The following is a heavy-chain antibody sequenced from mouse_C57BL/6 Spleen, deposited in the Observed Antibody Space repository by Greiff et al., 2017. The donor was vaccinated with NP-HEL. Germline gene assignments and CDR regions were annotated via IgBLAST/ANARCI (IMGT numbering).Heavy chain of an antibody. J-gene: IGHJ4*01. CDR1: GFSLTSYG. V-gene: IGHV2-2*01. CDR3: ASLYYYGSSYWLDY. D-gene: IGHD1-1*01. Sequence: VQRVESGPGLVQPSQSLSITCTVSGFSLTSYGVHWVRQSPGKGLEWLGVIWSGGSTDYNAAFISRMSISKDNSKSQVFFKMNSLQADDTAIYYCASLYYYGSSYWLDYWGQGTSVTVSS. CDR2: IWSGGST.